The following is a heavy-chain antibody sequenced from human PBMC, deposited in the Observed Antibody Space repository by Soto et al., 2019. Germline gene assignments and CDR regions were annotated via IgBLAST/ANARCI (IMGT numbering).Heavy chain of an antibody. D-gene: IGHD6-13*01. V-gene: IGHV3-9*01. Sequence: EVQLVESGGGLVQPGRSLRLSCAASGFPFDDYAMHWVRQAPGKGLEWVSGISWNSGSIGYADSVKGRFTISRDNAKNSLYLQMNSLRAEDTALYYCAKDNKIIAAAGTVEGGFDYWGQGTLVTVSS. CDR3: AKDNKIIAAAGTVEGGFDY. CDR1: GFPFDDYA. CDR2: ISWNSGSI. J-gene: IGHJ4*02.